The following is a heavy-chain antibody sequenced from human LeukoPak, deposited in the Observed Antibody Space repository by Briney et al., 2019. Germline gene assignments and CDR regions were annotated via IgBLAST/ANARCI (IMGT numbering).Heavy chain of an antibody. CDR2: MNPNSGNT. D-gene: IGHD3-22*01. V-gene: IGHV1-8*01. CDR3: ARVRGGIVVPIWFDP. J-gene: IGHJ5*02. CDR1: GYTFTSYD. Sequence: ASVKVSCKASGYTFTSYDINWVRQATGQGLEWMGWMNPNSGNTGYAQKFQGRVTMTRNTSISTAYMELSSLGSEDTAVYYCARVRGGIVVPIWFDPWGQGTLVTVSS.